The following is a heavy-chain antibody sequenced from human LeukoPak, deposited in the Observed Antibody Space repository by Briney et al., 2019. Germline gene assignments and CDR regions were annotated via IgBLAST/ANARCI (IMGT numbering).Heavy chain of an antibody. CDR2: ITGSDSST. CDR3: ARGATPYDYGGNSVY. J-gene: IGHJ4*02. V-gene: IGHV3-23*01. D-gene: IGHD4-23*01. Sequence: GGSLRLSCAASGFPFSSYAMTWVRQAPGKGLEWVSGITGSDSSTYYADSVRGRFTISRDNSKNTVFLQMSSLRADDTAIYYCARGATPYDYGGNSVYWGQGTLVTVSS. CDR1: GFPFSSYA.